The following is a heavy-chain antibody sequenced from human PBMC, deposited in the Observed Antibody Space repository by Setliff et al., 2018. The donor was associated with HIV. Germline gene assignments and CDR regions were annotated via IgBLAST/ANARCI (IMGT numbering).Heavy chain of an antibody. CDR2: IYGGDSST. D-gene: IGHD3-10*01. J-gene: IGHJ4*02. Sequence: PGGSLRLSCAASGFTFSSSATSWVRQAPGKGLEWVSLIYGGDSSTYYADSVKGRFTISRDNAKNSLYLQMNSLGAEDTAVYYCTRHYGSGTYCLAYWGQGTLVTVSS. CDR3: TRHYGSGTYCLAY. V-gene: IGHV3-23*03. CDR1: GFTFSSSA.